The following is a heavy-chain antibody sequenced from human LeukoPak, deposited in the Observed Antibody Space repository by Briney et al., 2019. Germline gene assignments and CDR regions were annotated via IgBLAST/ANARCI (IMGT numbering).Heavy chain of an antibody. CDR1: GGSISSSTYY. V-gene: IGHV4-39*01. CDR3: ARPTFSGYYSGPFDI. Sequence: SETLSLTCTVSGGSISSSTYYWGWIRQPPGKGLEWIGSIYYSGSTYYNPSLKSRVTISVDTSKNQFSLKLSSVTAADTAVYFCARPTFSGYYSGPFDIWGQGTIVTVSS. CDR2: IYYSGST. J-gene: IGHJ3*02. D-gene: IGHD3-22*01.